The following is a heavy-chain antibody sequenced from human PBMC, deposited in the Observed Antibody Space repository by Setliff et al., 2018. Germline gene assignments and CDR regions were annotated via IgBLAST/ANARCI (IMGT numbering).Heavy chain of an antibody. J-gene: IGHJ5*02. CDR3: TRERVWFGAPILYFDP. CDR1: GFTFSSYS. Sequence: GGSLRLSCAASGFTFSSYSMNWVRQAPGKGLEWVSSISSSSSYIYYADSVKGRFTISRDNAMNSLYLQMNSLRAEDTAVYYCTRERVWFGAPILYFDPWGQGTLVTSPQ. CDR2: ISSSSSYI. D-gene: IGHD3-10*01. V-gene: IGHV3-21*01.